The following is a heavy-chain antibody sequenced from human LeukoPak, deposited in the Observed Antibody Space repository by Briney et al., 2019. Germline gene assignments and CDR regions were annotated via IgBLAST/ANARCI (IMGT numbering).Heavy chain of an antibody. J-gene: IGHJ4*02. CDR1: GGPIIGSTYY. D-gene: IGHD5-24*01. V-gene: IGHV4-39*02. Sequence: PSETLALTCTVSGGPIIGSTYYWGWIRDPPGKGLELIGTIYYSRSTYYNSSLKSRATISVDTSKNQFSLKLTSVTAADTAVYYCARDGYNPIDYWGQGTLVSVSS. CDR2: IYYSRST. CDR3: ARDGYNPIDY.